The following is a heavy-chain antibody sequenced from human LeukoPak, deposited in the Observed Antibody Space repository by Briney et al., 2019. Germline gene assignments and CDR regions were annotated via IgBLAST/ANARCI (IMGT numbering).Heavy chain of an antibody. CDR2: IYYTGSS. V-gene: IGHV4-30-4*01. CDR3: ARLKGYCTNGVCYTILFDY. Sequence: PSETLSLTCTVSGGSISSGDYYWSWIRQPPGKGLEWIGYIYYTGSSYYNPSLKSRVTISVDTSKNQFSLKLSSVTAADTAVYYCARLKGYCTNGVCYTILFDYWGQGTLVTVSS. CDR1: GGSISSGDYY. J-gene: IGHJ4*02. D-gene: IGHD2-8*01.